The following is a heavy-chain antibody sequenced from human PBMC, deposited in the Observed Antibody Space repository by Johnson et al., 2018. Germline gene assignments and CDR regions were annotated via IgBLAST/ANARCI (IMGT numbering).Heavy chain of an antibody. CDR3: ARRDTYYYDSSGYYDAFDI. D-gene: IGHD3-22*01. CDR1: GGSFSGYY. V-gene: IGHV4-34*01. Sequence: QVQLQQWGAGLLKPSETLSLTCAVYGGSFSGYYWSWIRQPPGKGLEWIGEINHSGSTNYNPSLKSRVTIQVDTSKNQFSLKLSSVTAADTAVYYCARRDTYYYDSSGYYDAFDIWGQGTMVTVSS. CDR2: INHSGST. J-gene: IGHJ3*02.